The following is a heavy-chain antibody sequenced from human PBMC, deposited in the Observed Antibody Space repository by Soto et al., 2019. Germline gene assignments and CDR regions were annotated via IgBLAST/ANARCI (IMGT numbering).Heavy chain of an antibody. Sequence: QVQLVQPRAQVKKPGASVKVSCKASGYTFTSYGISWVRQAPGQGLEWSGWISAYNGNTNYAQKVPGRVTMTTDTSTSTAYRDLRSLRSDDTAVYYGAGGDGDPVHYYYGMDVWGQGTTLTVSS. J-gene: IGHJ6*02. CDR2: ISAYNGNT. D-gene: IGHD4-17*01. V-gene: IGHV1-18*01. CDR1: GYTFTSYG. CDR3: AGGDGDPVHYYYGMDV.